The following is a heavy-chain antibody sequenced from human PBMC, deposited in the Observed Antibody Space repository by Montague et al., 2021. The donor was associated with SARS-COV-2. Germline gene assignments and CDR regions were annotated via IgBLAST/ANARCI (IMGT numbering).Heavy chain of an antibody. CDR3: ARVGWELRVGDSYFDY. Sequence: SETLSLTCTVSGGSISPYYWSWIRQPPGKGLELIGIIYYTCSANSNSSLKSPLTISVDTSENQFSLKVTSVTPADTAVYYCARVGWELRVGDSYFDYWGQGTLVTVSS. V-gene: IGHV4-59*01. CDR1: GGSISPYY. D-gene: IGHD1-26*01. J-gene: IGHJ4*02. CDR2: IYYTCSA.